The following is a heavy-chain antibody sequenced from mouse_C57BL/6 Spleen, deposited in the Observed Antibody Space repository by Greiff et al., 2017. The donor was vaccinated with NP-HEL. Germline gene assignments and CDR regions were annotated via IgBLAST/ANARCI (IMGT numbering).Heavy chain of an antibody. CDR3: ARGDIRSWYFDV. V-gene: IGHV1-55*01. CDR2: IYPGSGST. CDR1: GYTFTSYW. J-gene: IGHJ1*03. Sequence: VKLQESGPELVKPGASVKIPCKASGYTFTSYWITWVKQRPGQGLEWIGDIYPGSGSTNYNEKFKSKATLTVDTSSSTAYMQLSSLTSEDSAVYYCARGDIRSWYFDVWGTGTTVTVSS. D-gene: IGHD1-1*01.